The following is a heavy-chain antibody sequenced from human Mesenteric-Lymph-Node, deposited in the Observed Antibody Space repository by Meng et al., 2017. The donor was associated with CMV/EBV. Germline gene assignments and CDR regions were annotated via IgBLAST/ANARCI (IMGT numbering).Heavy chain of an antibody. CDR1: GFTFSSYA. CDR2: ISGSGGST. CDR3: ARDFYCSGGSCYRIYYYYGMDV. Sequence: GESLKISCAASGFTFSSYAMSWVRQAPGKGLEWVSAISGSGGSTYYADSVKGRFTISRDNSKNTLYLQMNSLRAEDTAVYYCARDFYCSGGSCYRIYYYYGMDVWGQGTTVTVSS. V-gene: IGHV3-23*01. J-gene: IGHJ6*02. D-gene: IGHD2-15*01.